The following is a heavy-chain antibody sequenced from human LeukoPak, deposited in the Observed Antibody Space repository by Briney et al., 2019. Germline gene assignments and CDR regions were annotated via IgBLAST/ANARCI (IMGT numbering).Heavy chain of an antibody. J-gene: IGHJ4*02. Sequence: ASVKVSCKASGYTFTGCYMHWVRQAPGQGLEWMGWINPNSGGTNYAQKFQGRVTMTRDTSISTAYMKLSRLRSDDTAVYYCARVSDGPYYFDYWGQGTLVTVSS. CDR2: INPNSGGT. CDR1: GYTFTGCY. V-gene: IGHV1-2*02. CDR3: ARVSDGPYYFDY.